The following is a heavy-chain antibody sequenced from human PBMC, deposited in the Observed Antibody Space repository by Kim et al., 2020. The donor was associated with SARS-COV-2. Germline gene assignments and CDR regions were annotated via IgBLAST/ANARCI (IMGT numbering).Heavy chain of an antibody. CDR2: IYYSGST. V-gene: IGHV4-39*01. D-gene: IGHD6-19*01. CDR1: GGSISSSSYY. J-gene: IGHJ4*02. Sequence: SETLSLTCTVSGGSISSSSYYWGWIRQPPGKGLEWIGSIYYSGSTYYNPSLKSRVTISVDTSKNQFSLKLSSVTAADTAVYYCARPYTDSSGWYLGGQGTLVTVSS. CDR3: ARPYTDSSGWYL.